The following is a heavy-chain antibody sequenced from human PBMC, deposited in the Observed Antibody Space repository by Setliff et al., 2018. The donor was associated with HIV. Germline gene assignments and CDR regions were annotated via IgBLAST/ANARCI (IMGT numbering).Heavy chain of an antibody. D-gene: IGHD6-6*01. V-gene: IGHV4-38-2*01. CDR3: ARLITRGAARPLVGDAFDI. CDR2: IYHSGST. J-gene: IGHJ3*02. Sequence: SETLSLTCAVSGYSISSGYYLGWIRQPPGKGLEWIGSIYHSGSTYYNPSLKSRVTISVDTSKKQFSLKLSSVTAADTAVYYCARLITRGAARPLVGDAFDIWGPGTMVTVSS. CDR1: GYSISSGYY.